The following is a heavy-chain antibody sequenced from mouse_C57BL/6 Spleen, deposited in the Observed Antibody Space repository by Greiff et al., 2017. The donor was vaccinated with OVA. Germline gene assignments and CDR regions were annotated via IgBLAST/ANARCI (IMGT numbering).Heavy chain of an antibody. D-gene: IGHD1-1*01. Sequence: QVQLQQPGAELVRPGSSVKLSCKASGYTFTSYWMDWVKQRTGQGLEWIGNIYPSDSATHYNQKFKDKATLTVDKSSSTAYMQLSSLTSEDSAVYYCARSPVVAYYAMDYCGQGTSVTVSS. V-gene: IGHV1-61*01. CDR2: IYPSDSAT. CDR1: GYTFTSYW. J-gene: IGHJ4*01. CDR3: ARSPVVAYYAMDY.